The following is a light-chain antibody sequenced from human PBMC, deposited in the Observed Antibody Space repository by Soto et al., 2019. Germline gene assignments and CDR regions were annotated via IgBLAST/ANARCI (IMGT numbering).Light chain of an antibody. CDR2: WAS. J-gene: IGKJ1*01. CDR3: QQYFTSPWT. Sequence: DIVXXQSPDSLAVSLGERATFNCKSSQSILDRPKNKYYLAWYQQKSGQPPKLLIYWASLRESGVPDRFTGSGSGTDFTLTISSLQAEDVAVYYCQQYFTSPWTFGQGTKVEI. V-gene: IGKV4-1*01. CDR1: QSILDRPKNKYY.